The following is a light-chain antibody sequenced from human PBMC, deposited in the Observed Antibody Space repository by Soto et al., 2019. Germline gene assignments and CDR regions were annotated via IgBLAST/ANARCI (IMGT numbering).Light chain of an antibody. J-gene: IGKJ3*01. Sequence: EIVLTQSPATLSLSPGERATLSCSASQSVSSYLAWYQQKPGQAPRLLIYDASDRATGIPARFSGSGSGTDFTLIISSLEPEDFAVYYCQQRSNWPLTFGPGTKVDIK. CDR3: QQRSNWPLT. CDR1: QSVSSY. CDR2: DAS. V-gene: IGKV3-11*01.